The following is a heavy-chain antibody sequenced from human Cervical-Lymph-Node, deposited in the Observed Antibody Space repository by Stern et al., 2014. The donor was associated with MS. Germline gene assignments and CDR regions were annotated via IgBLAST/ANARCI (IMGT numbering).Heavy chain of an antibody. CDR2: ISYDGSKA. Sequence: QVQLVQSGGGVVQPGRALRLSCAATGFNFSSYAMQWVRQAPGKGMEWLAVISYDGSKAAYTGSGNGRFHVSGDNSQITLFRQGCSLRPEDTAEYYCARDLVWFGELDWGAMDVWGHGTTVTVSS. J-gene: IGHJ6*02. CDR3: ARDLVWFGELDWGAMDV. D-gene: IGHD3-10*01. CDR1: GFNFSSYA. V-gene: IGHV3-30-3*01.